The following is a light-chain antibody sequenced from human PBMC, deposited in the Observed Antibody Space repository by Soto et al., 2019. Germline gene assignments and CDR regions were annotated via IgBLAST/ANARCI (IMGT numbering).Light chain of an antibody. V-gene: IGLV2-14*02. Sequence: QSALTQPASVSGSPGQSITISCTGTSSDVGSYNLVSWYQQHPGKALKLMIYEGSKRPSGVSNRFSGSKSGNTASLTISGLQAEDEADYFCSSYSISTAYLFGTGTKVTVL. CDR2: EGS. J-gene: IGLJ1*01. CDR1: SSDVGSYNL. CDR3: SSYSISTAYL.